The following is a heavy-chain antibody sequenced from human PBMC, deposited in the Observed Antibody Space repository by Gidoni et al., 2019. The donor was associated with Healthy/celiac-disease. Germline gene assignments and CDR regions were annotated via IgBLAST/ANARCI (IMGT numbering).Heavy chain of an antibody. V-gene: IGHV4-34*01. CDR1: GGSFSGYY. CDR2: INHSGST. Sequence: QVQLQQWGAGLLKPSETLSLTCAVYGGSFSGYYWSWLRQPPGKGLEWIGEINHSGSTNYNPSLKSRVTISVDTSKNQFSLKLSSVTAADTAVYYCARLARVWRKPQYYFDYWGQGTLVTVSS. D-gene: IGHD6-13*01. CDR3: ARLARVWRKPQYYFDY. J-gene: IGHJ4*02.